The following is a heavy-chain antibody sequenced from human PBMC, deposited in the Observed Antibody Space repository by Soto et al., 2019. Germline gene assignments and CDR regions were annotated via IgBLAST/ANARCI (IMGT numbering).Heavy chain of an antibody. CDR1: GFTFSSYG. CDR3: ARDTSRYCSSTSCHRYYYYGMDV. V-gene: IGHV3-30*03. Sequence: GGSLRLSCAASGFTFSSYGMHWVRQAPGKGLEWVAVISYDGSNKYYADSVKGRFTISRDNSKNTLYLQMNSLRAEDTAVYYCARDTSRYCSSTSCHRYYYYGMDVWGQGTTVTVSS. J-gene: IGHJ6*02. D-gene: IGHD2-2*01. CDR2: ISYDGSNK.